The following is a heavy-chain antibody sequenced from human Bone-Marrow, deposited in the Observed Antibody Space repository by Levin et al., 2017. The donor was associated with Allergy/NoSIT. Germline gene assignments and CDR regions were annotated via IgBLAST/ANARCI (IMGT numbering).Heavy chain of an antibody. Sequence: NPGGSLRLSCKTSGYSFTTYWIAWVRQMPGKGLEWVGVIYPGDSDTRYSPSFQGQVTISVDKSRSITYLQWSSLKASDSATYYCARAGDSYYDHPGYRCDKWGQGTMVTVSS. CDR2: IYPGDSDT. CDR1: GYSFTTYW. CDR3: ARAGDSYYDHPGYRCDK. J-gene: IGHJ4*02. V-gene: IGHV5-51*01. D-gene: IGHD3-22*01.